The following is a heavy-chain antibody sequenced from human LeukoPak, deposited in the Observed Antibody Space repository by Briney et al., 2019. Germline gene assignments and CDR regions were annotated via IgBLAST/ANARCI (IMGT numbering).Heavy chain of an antibody. Sequence: ASVKVSCKASGYTFTGYYMHWVRQAPGQGLEWMGWINPNSGGTNFAQKFQGRVAMTRDTSISTAYMELGSLRSDDTAVYYRARARWQLVPYFDSWGQGTLVTVSS. J-gene: IGHJ4*02. D-gene: IGHD6-6*01. CDR1: GYTFTGYY. CDR2: INPNSGGT. CDR3: ARARWQLVPYFDS. V-gene: IGHV1-2*02.